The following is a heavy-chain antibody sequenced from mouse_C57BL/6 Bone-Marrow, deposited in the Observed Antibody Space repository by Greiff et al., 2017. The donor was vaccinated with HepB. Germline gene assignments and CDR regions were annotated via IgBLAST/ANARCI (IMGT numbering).Heavy chain of an antibody. CDR1: GYTFTSYW. CDR2: IEPNSGGT. CDR3: AREEGLGYDGLAY. J-gene: IGHJ3*01. V-gene: IGHV1-72*01. Sequence: QVQLQQPGAELVKPGASVKLSCKASGYTFTSYWMHWVKQRPGRGLEWIGRIEPNSGGTKYNEKFKSKATLTVDKPSSTAYMQLSSLTSEDSAVYYCAREEGLGYDGLAYWGQGTLVTVSA. D-gene: IGHD2-2*01.